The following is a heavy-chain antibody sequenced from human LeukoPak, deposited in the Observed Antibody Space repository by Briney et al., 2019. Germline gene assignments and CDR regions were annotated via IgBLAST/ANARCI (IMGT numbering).Heavy chain of an antibody. J-gene: IGHJ4*02. Sequence: SETLSLTCTVSGGSTSSYYWSWLRQPPGKGLEGIGYIYYSGSTNYNASLTNRVTISVDTSKNQFSLKLSSVTAADTAVYYCARAPASSGKFDYWGQGTLVTVSS. CDR2: IYYSGST. CDR1: GGSTSSYY. D-gene: IGHD3-22*01. CDR3: ARAPASSGKFDY. V-gene: IGHV4-59*12.